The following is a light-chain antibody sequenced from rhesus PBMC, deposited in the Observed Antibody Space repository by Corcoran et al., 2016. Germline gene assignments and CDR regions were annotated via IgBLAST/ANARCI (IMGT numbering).Light chain of an antibody. V-gene: IGKV3S9*01. CDR3: PQSNKWNS. Sequence: EIVMTQSPATLSLSPGERATLSCRASQSVSNYVAWYHQKPEQAPRLLIDGASTRATGIPDRLSCSGSGTDFTLFIRSLEPENVGVYYCPQSNKWNSFGQGTKVEIK. CDR2: GAS. CDR1: QSVSNY. J-gene: IGKJ2*01.